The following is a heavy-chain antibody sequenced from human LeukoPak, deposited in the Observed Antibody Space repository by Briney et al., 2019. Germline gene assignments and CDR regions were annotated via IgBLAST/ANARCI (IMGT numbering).Heavy chain of an antibody. CDR1: DYSISSGYY. J-gene: IGHJ4*02. CDR2: IYHSGST. V-gene: IGHV4-38-2*02. CDR3: ARDYCSSTGCYSFVFDY. Sequence: SETLSLTCVVSDYSISSGYYWGWIRQPPGKGLEWIGSIYHSGSTYYNPSLRSRATISVDTSKNQFSLKLRSVTAADTAVYYCARDYCSSTGCYSFVFDYWGQGTLVTVSA. D-gene: IGHD2-2*01.